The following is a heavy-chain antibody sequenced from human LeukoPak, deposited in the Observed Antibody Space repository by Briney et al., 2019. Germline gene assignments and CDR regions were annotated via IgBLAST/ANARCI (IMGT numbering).Heavy chain of an antibody. Sequence: ESGPTLVKPTQTLTLTCTFSGFSLTITGVGVGWVRQPPGKALEWLALIYWDDDKHYSPSLKSRLTITKDTSKNQVVLTMTDMGPVDTATYYCAHISDSWFDPWGQGTLVTVSS. V-gene: IGHV2-5*02. CDR2: IYWDDDK. CDR3: AHISDSWFDP. D-gene: IGHD3-22*01. CDR1: GFSLTITGVG. J-gene: IGHJ5*02.